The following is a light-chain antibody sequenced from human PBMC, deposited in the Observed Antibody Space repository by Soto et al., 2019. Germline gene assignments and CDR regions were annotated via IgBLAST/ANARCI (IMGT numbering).Light chain of an antibody. J-gene: IGKJ1*01. Sequence: DDKMTQSRFTLSASVGDHVTITCRASQSISSWLAWYQQKPGKAPKLLIYDASNLESGVPSRFSGSGSGTEFTLTISSLQPDDFATYYCQQYNSFWTFGQGTKVDIK. CDR1: QSISSW. CDR3: QQYNSFWT. V-gene: IGKV1-5*01. CDR2: DAS.